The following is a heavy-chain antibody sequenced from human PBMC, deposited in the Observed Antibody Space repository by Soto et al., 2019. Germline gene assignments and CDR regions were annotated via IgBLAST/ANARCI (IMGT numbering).Heavy chain of an antibody. D-gene: IGHD2-2*02. CDR3: ARGERGYCSSTSCYRVPRFDY. V-gene: IGHV4-31*03. CDR2: IYYGGST. CDR1: GGSIIRGGYY. Sequence: SETLSLTCTVSGGSIIRGGYYWSWIRQHPGKGLEWIGYIYYGGSTYYNPSLKSRVTISVDTSKNQFPLKLSSVTAADTAVYYCARGERGYCSSTSCYRVPRFDYWGQGTLVTVSS. J-gene: IGHJ4*02.